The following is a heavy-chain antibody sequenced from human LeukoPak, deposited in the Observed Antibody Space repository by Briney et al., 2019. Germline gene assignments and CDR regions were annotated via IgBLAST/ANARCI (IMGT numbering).Heavy chain of an antibody. CDR3: AKPLGYCTGGVCYSNYFDP. Sequence: GGSLRLSCAASGFTFYNYAMSWVRQAPGKGLEWVSIISGSGGNTYYADSVKGRFTISRDNSENTLYLQMNSLRAEDTAVYYCAKPLGYCTGGVCYSNYFDPWGQGTLVTVSS. D-gene: IGHD2-8*02. CDR2: ISGSGGNT. J-gene: IGHJ5*02. V-gene: IGHV3-23*01. CDR1: GFTFYNYA.